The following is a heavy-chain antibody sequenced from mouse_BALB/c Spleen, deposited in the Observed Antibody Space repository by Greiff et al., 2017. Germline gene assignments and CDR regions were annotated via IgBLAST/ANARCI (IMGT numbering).Heavy chain of an antibody. J-gene: IGHJ2*01. CDR2: ISCYNGAT. V-gene: IGHV1S34*01. Sequence: LVKTGASVKISCKASGYSFTGYYMHWVKQSHGKSLEWIGYISCYNGATSYNQKFKGKATFTVDTSSSTAYMQFNSLTSEDSAVYYCARYLGYSNPFDYWGQGTTLTVSS. CDR1: GYSFTGYY. CDR3: ARYLGYSNPFDY. D-gene: IGHD2-5*01.